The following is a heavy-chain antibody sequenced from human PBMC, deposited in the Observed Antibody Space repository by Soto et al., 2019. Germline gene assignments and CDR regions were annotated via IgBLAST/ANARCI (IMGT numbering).Heavy chain of an antibody. CDR2: IYYSGST. Sequence: QVQLQESGPGLVKPSETLSLTCTVSGGSVSSGRFYWSWIRQPPGKALVWIGYIYYSGSTKYNPSLRSRVTISVDTSKNQFSLKLTSVAAADTAVYYCARSGSGSGWLGGQGTLVTVSS. J-gene: IGHJ4*02. CDR1: GGSVSSGRFY. CDR3: ARSGSGSGWL. V-gene: IGHV4-61*01. D-gene: IGHD6-19*01.